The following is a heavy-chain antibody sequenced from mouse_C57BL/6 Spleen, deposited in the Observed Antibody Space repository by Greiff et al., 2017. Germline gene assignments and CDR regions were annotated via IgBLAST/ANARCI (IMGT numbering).Heavy chain of an antibody. D-gene: IGHD1-1*01. CDR1: GFSLTSYG. CDR3: ARHGYYGSSSYYAMDY. Sequence: VQGVESGPGLVAPSQSLSITCTVSGFSLTSYGVHWVRQPPGKGLEWLVVIWSDGSTTYNSALKSRLSISKDNSKSQVFLKMNSLQTDDTAMYYCARHGYYGSSSYYAMDYWGQGTSVTVSS. V-gene: IGHV2-6-1*01. J-gene: IGHJ4*01. CDR2: IWSDGST.